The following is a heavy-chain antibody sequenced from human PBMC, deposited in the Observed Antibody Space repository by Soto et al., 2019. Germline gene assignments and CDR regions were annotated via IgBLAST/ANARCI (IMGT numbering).Heavy chain of an antibody. V-gene: IGHV3-30-3*01. CDR1: GFTFSIYA. J-gene: IGHJ4*02. D-gene: IGHD3-9*01. CDR3: ARDWETSATGLIDS. Sequence: GGSLRLSCVASGFTFSIYALHWVREAPGKGLEWVAVTSYDGSNKYYADSVEGRFTISRDNSKNTLYLQTSSLTTEDTAMYYCARDWETSATGLIDSWGQGTLVTVSS. CDR2: TSYDGSNK.